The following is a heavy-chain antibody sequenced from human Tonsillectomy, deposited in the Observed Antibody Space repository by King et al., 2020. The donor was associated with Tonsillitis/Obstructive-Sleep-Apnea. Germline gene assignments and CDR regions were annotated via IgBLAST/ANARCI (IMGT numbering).Heavy chain of an antibody. CDR2: ISPGGGST. Sequence: QLVQSGAEMRKPGASMRVSCKASGYSFNIYYIHWVRQAPGQGLEWMGVISPGGGSTIYAQKFQGRVSMTRDTSTSTVYMELSSLRSDDTAVYYCARDISQNTWFAPWGQGTLVTVSS. CDR3: ARDISQNTWFAP. V-gene: IGHV1-46*02. CDR1: GYSFNIYY. J-gene: IGHJ5*02. D-gene: IGHD3-9*01.